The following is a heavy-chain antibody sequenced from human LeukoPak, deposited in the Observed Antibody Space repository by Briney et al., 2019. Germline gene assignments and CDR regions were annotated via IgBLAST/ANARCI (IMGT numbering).Heavy chain of an antibody. V-gene: IGHV1-24*01. D-gene: IGHD6-19*01. J-gene: IGHJ4*02. Sequence: ASVTVSCTVSGKPLSELAVHWVRQSPTQGLEWMGGFDPEDAETVYTQKFQGRITMTEDKSTDTAYMELSGLRSEDSAVYFCSAFARGFNRGIPVAGYFNFWGQGTLVTVSS. CDR1: GKPLSELA. CDR2: FDPEDAET. CDR3: SAFARGFNRGIPVAGYFNF.